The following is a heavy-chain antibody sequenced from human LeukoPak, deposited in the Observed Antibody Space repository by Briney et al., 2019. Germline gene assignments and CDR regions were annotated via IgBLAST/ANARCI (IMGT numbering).Heavy chain of an antibody. J-gene: IGHJ4*02. Sequence: ASVKVSCKASGYTFTSYGISWVRQAPGQGLEWMAWISAYNGNTNYAQKLQGRVTMTTDTSTSTAYMELRSLRSDDTAVYYCAREGYLSSLIAVAGTLFDYWGQGTLVTVSS. V-gene: IGHV1-18*01. CDR2: ISAYNGNT. CDR1: GYTFTSYG. CDR3: AREGYLSSLIAVAGTLFDY. D-gene: IGHD6-19*01.